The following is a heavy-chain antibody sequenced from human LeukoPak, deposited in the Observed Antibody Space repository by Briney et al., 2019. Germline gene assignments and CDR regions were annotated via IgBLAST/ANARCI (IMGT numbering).Heavy chain of an antibody. Sequence: GGSLRLSCAASGFTFNYFWMHRVRQVPGKGLVWVSGINNDGTATYYADSVKGRFTISRDNAKNTVYLQMYGLRAEDTTVYYCATVSEYWGQGTLVTVSS. CDR1: GFTFNYFW. V-gene: IGHV3-74*01. J-gene: IGHJ4*02. CDR3: ATVSEY. CDR2: INNDGTAT.